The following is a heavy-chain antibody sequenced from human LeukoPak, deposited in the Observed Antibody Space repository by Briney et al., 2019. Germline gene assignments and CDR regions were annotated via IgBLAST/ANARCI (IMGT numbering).Heavy chain of an antibody. V-gene: IGHV3-30*04. Sequence: PGGSLRLSCAASGFTFSSYAMHWVRQAPGKGLEWVAVISYDGSNKYYADSVKGRFTISRDDSKNTLYLQMNSLRAEDTAVYYCASPTGNLGYCSSTSSYESAFDIWGQGTMVTVSS. D-gene: IGHD2-2*01. CDR3: ASPTGNLGYCSSTSSYESAFDI. CDR1: GFTFSSYA. CDR2: ISYDGSNK. J-gene: IGHJ3*02.